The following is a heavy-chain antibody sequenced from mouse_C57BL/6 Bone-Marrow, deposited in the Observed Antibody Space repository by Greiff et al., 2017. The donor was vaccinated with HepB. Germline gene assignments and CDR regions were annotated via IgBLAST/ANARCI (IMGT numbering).Heavy chain of an antibody. V-gene: IGHV14-4*01. Sequence: VHVKQSGAELVRPGASVKLSCTASGFNIKDDYMHWVKQRPEQGLEWIGWIDPENGDTEYASKFQGKATITADTSSNTAYLQLSSLTSEDTAVYYCTTGGNYPFDYWGQGTTLTVSS. J-gene: IGHJ2*01. CDR2: IDPENGDT. CDR3: TTGGNYPFDY. CDR1: GFNIKDDY. D-gene: IGHD2-1*01.